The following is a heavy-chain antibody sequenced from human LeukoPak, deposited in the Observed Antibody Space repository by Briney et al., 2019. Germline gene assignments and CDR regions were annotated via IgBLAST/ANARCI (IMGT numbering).Heavy chain of an antibody. Sequence: MSAETLCLTCIVSGGSLSRSTYCWVWLGQPPGKELEWIVSISESVSTYYSPSLKSRVTISVDTSKNHFSLKLRFVTAADTAVYYCARQDMWFGDLVVWGQGTTVTVSS. CDR1: GGSLSRSTYC. D-gene: IGHD3-10*01. CDR3: ARQDMWFGDLVV. CDR2: ISESVST. V-gene: IGHV4-39*01. J-gene: IGHJ6*02.